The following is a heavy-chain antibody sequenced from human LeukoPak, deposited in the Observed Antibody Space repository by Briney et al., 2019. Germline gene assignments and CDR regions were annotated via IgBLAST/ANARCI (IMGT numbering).Heavy chain of an antibody. CDR3: AGDYPLAYGVPGEASSDY. CDR1: GFTFTDYY. CDR2: IHSRGSTT. V-gene: IGHV3-11*01. J-gene: IGHJ4*02. D-gene: IGHD4-17*01. Sequence: PGGSLRLSCAASGFTFTDYYMSWIRQAPGKGLEWISYIHSRGSTTYYADSVKGRFTISRDNAKNSLFLQMNSLRVDDTAVYYCAGDYPLAYGVPGEASSDYWGRGTLVTVSS.